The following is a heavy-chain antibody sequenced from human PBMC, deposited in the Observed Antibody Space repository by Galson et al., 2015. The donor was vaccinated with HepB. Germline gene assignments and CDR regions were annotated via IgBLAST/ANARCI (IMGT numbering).Heavy chain of an antibody. CDR1: GVSISSGGYY. CDR2: INYSGNT. D-gene: IGHD2-8*02. J-gene: IGHJ4*02. CDR3: AGVDCTRDCPGFDY. V-gene: IGHV4-31*03. Sequence: LSLTCTVSGVSISSGGYYWSWIRQHPGKGLEWIGYINYSGNTNYNPSLKSRVTISVDTSKNQFSLKLSSVTAADTAMYYCAGVDCTRDCPGFDYWAQGTLVTVSS.